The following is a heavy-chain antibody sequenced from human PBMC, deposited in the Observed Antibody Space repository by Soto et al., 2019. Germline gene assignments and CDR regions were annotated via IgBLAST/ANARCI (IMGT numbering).Heavy chain of an antibody. CDR2: INPSGST. D-gene: IGHD3-16*01. Sequence: PSETLSLTCAVYGGSFSGYYWSWIRQSPGKGLEWIGEINPSGSTNYNPSLKSRFTISIHTSKNQFSLKLNSVTAADTAVFYCAGRMGWGRYYFDYWGRGPRVTVPS. CDR3: AGRMGWGRYYFDY. CDR1: GGSFSGYY. J-gene: IGHJ4*02. V-gene: IGHV4-34*01.